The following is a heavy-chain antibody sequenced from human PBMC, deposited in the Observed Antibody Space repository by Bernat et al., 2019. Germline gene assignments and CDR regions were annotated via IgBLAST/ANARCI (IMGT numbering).Heavy chain of an antibody. CDR3: ARNTYYDILTAPAFDI. J-gene: IGHJ3*02. CDR1: GFTFSSYG. Sequence: QVQLVESGGGVVQPGRSLRLSCAASGFTFSSYGMHWVRQAPGKGLEWGAVIWYDGSNKYYADSVKGRLTISRDNSKNTLYLQMNSLRAEDTAVYYCARNTYYDILTAPAFDIWGQGTMVTVSS. V-gene: IGHV3-33*01. CDR2: IWYDGSNK. D-gene: IGHD3-9*01.